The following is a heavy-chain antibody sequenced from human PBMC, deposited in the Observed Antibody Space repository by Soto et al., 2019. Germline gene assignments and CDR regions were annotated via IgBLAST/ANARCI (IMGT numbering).Heavy chain of an antibody. J-gene: IGHJ4*02. CDR3: VKEFRGAFDY. Sequence: PGGSLRLSCAASGVTVNSNFMSWVRQAPGKGLEWVSVIFSGGNADYADSVKGRFIMSRDISKNTLYLQMNSLRAEDTAVYFCVKEFRGAFDYWGQGTLVTVSS. D-gene: IGHD3-10*01. CDR1: GVTVNSNF. CDR2: IFSGGNA. V-gene: IGHV3-53*01.